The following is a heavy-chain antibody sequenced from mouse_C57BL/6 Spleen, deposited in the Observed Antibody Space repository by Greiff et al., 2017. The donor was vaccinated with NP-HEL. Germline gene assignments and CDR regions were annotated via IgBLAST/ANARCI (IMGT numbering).Heavy chain of an antibody. V-gene: IGHV1-42*01. D-gene: IGHD2-2*01. CDR1: GYSFTGYY. Sequence: EVQLQQSGPELVKPGASVKISCKASGYSFTGYYMNWVKQSPEKSLEWIGEINPSTGGTTYNQKFKAKATLTVDKSSSTAYMQLKSLTSEDSAVYYCARLLWLRRGAMDYWGQGTSVTVSS. CDR2: INPSTGGT. CDR3: ARLLWLRRGAMDY. J-gene: IGHJ4*01.